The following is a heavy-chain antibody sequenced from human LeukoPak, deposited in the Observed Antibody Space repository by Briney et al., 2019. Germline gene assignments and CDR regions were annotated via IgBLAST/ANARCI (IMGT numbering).Heavy chain of an antibody. J-gene: IGHJ4*02. CDR1: GYTFTSYG. CDR3: ARAYSSGWITYYFDY. D-gene: IGHD6-19*01. Sequence: ASVKLSCKASGYTFTSYGISWVRQAPGQGLDSMGWITAYNGNTNYAQKLQGRVTMTTDTSTSTAYMELRSLRSDDTAVYYCARAYSSGWITYYFDYWGQGTLGTVSS. V-gene: IGHV1-18*01. CDR2: ITAYNGNT.